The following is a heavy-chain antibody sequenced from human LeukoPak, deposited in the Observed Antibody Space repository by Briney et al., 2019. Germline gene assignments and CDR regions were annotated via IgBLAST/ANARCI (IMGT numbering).Heavy chain of an antibody. Sequence: ASVTVSCKASGYTFTGYYMHWVRQAPGQGLEWMGWINPNSGGTNYAQKFQGRVTMTRDTSISTAYMELSRLRSDDTAVYYCARGGGDGYNYYVDYWGQGTLVTVSS. J-gene: IGHJ4*02. CDR1: GYTFTGYY. D-gene: IGHD5-24*01. CDR3: ARGGGDGYNYYVDY. V-gene: IGHV1-2*02. CDR2: INPNSGGT.